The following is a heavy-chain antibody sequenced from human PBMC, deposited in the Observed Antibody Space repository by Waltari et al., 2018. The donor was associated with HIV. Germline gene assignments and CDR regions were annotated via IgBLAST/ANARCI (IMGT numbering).Heavy chain of an antibody. Sequence: QLVESGGGLVQPGGSLRLSCAASTSPSISYWWTWVRQAPGKGLVGVSRMNRDGSSASYADSVKGRFTISRDNAKNTLYLQMNSLKVEDTAVYYCARAYYDSGSNWFDPWGQGTLVTVSS. J-gene: IGHJ5*02. CDR3: ARAYYDSGSNWFDP. D-gene: IGHD3-10*01. CDR2: MNRDGSSA. CDR1: TSPSISYW. V-gene: IGHV3-74*01.